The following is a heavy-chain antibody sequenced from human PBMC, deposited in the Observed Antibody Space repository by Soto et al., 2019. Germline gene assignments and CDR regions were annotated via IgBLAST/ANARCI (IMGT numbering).Heavy chain of an antibody. J-gene: IGHJ4*02. CDR2: ISSSSRTI. V-gene: IGHV3-48*01. CDR1: GVTLSSFS. CDR3: ARGSSWTDY. Sequence: PGGSLRLSCAASGVTLSSFSMNWVRQAPGKGLEWLSYISSSSRTIYYADSVKGRFTISRDNAKNSLYLQMNSLRAEDTAVYYCARGSSWTDYWGQGTLVTVSS. D-gene: IGHD6-13*01.